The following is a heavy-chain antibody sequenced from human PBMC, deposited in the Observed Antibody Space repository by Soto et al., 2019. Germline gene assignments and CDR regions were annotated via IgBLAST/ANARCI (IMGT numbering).Heavy chain of an antibody. J-gene: IGHJ5*02. CDR3: ARLEGYCSGGTCYRTSGWFDP. V-gene: IGHV4-39*01. Sequence: SETRSLTCTVSGGSISSGRYYWGWIRQPPGKGLEWIGTIYYSGSTYYHPSLRSRVTLSVDTSKNQFSLKLTSVTAADTAVYYCARLEGYCSGGTCYRTSGWFDPWGQGTPVTVSS. CDR2: IYYSGST. CDR1: GGSISSGRYY. D-gene: IGHD2-15*01.